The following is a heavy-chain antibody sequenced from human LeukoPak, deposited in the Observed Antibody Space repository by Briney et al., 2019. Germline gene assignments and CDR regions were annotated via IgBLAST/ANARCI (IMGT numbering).Heavy chain of an antibody. CDR3: ASIGVGATVDY. V-gene: IGHV4-61*02. D-gene: IGHD1-26*01. CDR2: IYTSGST. Sequence: PSQTLSLTCTVSGGSISSGSYYWSWIRQPAGKGLEWIGRIYTSGSTNYNPSLKSRVTISVDTSKNQFSLKLSSVTAADTAVYYCASIGVGATVDYWGQGTLVTVSS. J-gene: IGHJ4*02. CDR1: GGSISSGSYY.